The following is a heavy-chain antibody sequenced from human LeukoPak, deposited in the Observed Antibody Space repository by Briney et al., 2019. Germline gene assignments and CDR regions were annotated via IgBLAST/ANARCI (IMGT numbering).Heavy chain of an antibody. D-gene: IGHD6-19*01. V-gene: IGHV1-18*01. CDR1: GYTFSDYG. J-gene: IGHJ2*01. CDR3: AADLLAVAGTTKNWYFDL. CDR2: ISTYSDNT. Sequence: ASVKVSCKTSGYTFSDYGITWVRQAPGQGLEWVGWISTYSDNTKSAQKLQGRVTMTTDTSTSTAYMELRSLRSEDTAVYYCAADLLAVAGTTKNWYFDLWGRGTLVTVSS.